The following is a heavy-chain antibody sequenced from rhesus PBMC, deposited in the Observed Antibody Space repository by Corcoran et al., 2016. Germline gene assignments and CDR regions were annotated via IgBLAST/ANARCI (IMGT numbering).Heavy chain of an antibody. CDR2: INGNRGST. D-gene: IGHD6-31*01. Sequence: QVQLQESGPGLVKPSETLSLTCAVSGASISSYWWSWIRQPPGKGLEWIGEINGNRGSTYSTPSFKSRVTISKDASKNQFSRKLSSVTAADTAVYYCARKTSIAAAGSYFDYWGQGVLVTVSS. V-gene: IGHV4-80*01. J-gene: IGHJ4*01. CDR1: GASISSYW. CDR3: ARKTSIAAAGSYFDY.